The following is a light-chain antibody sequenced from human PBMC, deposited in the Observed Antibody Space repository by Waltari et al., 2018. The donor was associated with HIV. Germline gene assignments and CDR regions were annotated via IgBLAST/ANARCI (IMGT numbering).Light chain of an antibody. Sequence: SVLTQPPSVSGAPGQRVTIPCTGSNSNIRAAYAVHWFQLLPGTATKRVNYGNNNRPSGVPVRSSGSKSGTSAPLAISGLQAEDAADYYCQSYDSSLSGSVFGGGTKLTVL. CDR1: NSNIRAAYA. CDR3: QSYDSSLSGSV. J-gene: IGLJ2*01. V-gene: IGLV1-40*01. CDR2: GNN.